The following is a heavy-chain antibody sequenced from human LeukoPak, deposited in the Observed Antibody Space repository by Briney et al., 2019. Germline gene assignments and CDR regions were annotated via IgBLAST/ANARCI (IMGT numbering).Heavy chain of an antibody. CDR1: GGSISSYY. CDR3: ARGELYYYGSGSYYNTGYYGMDV. V-gene: IGHV4-59*12. Sequence: SETLSLTCTVSGGSISSYYWSWIRQPPGKGLEWIGYIYYSGSTNYNPSLKSRVTISVDTSKNQFSLKLSSVTAADTAVYYCARGELYYYGSGSYYNTGYYGMDVWGQGTTVTVSS. CDR2: IYYSGST. J-gene: IGHJ6*02. D-gene: IGHD3-10*01.